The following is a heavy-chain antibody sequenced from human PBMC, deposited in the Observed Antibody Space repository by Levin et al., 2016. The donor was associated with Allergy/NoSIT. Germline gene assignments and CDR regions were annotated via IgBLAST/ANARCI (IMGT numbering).Heavy chain of an antibody. CDR2: INPNSGGT. J-gene: IGHJ4*02. Sequence: WVRQAPGQGLEWMGWINPNSGGTNYAQKFQGRVTMTRDTSISTAYMELSRLRSDDTAVYYCASVGNPYYYDSSGYISLDYWGQGTLVTVSS. D-gene: IGHD3-22*01. V-gene: IGHV1-2*02. CDR3: ASVGNPYYYDSSGYISLDY.